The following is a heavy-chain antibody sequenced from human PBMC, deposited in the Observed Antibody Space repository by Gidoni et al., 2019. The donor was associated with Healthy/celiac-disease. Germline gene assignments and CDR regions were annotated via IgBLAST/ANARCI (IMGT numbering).Heavy chain of an antibody. J-gene: IGHJ4*02. Sequence: QVQLVQSGAEVKKPGASVKVSCKASGYTFTSDGISWVRQAPGQGLEWMGWISAYNGITNSAQKLQGRVTMTTDTSTSTAYMELWSLRSDDTAGYYCARGRSLGYSSSWGLGYWGQGTLVTVSS. CDR2: ISAYNGIT. D-gene: IGHD6-13*01. V-gene: IGHV1-18*04. CDR1: GYTFTSDG. CDR3: ARGRSLGYSSSWGLGY.